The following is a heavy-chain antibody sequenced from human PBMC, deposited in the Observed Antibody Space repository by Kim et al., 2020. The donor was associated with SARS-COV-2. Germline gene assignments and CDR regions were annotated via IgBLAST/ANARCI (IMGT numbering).Heavy chain of an antibody. J-gene: IGHJ6*02. CDR1: GYKFTSYW. Sequence: GESLKISCKGSGYKFTSYWIGWVRQVPGKGLEWMGIIYPGDSETRYSPSFQGQVTISADKSISTAYLQWSSLQASDTAMYYCARHSYCGSKTCYSYYGLDVWGQGATVTVSS. D-gene: IGHD2-21*01. CDR2: IYPGDSET. V-gene: IGHV5-51*01. CDR3: ARHSYCGSKTCYSYYGLDV.